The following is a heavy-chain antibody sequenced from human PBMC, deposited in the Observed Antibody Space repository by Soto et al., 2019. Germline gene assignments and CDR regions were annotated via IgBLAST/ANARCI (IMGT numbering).Heavy chain of an antibody. V-gene: IGHV4-31*03. CDR2: IYYSGST. D-gene: IGHD3-22*01. CDR1: GGSISSGGYY. CDR3: ARDSPLDYYDTERRFDY. J-gene: IGHJ4*02. Sequence: PSETLSLTCTVSGGSISSGGYYWSWIRQHPGKGLEWIGYIYYSGSTYYNPSLKSRVTISVDTSKNQFSLKLSSVTAADTAVYYCARDSPLDYYDTERRFDYWGQGTLVTVSS.